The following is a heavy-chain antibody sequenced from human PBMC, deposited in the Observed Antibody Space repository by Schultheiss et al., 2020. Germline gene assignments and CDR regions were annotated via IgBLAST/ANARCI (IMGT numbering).Heavy chain of an antibody. V-gene: IGHV3-33*06. D-gene: IGHD3-10*01. Sequence: GESLKISCAASGFTFSSYGMHWVRQAPGKGLEWVAVIWYDGSNKYYADSVKGRFTISRDNSKNTLYLQMNSLRAEDTAVYYCANPRPILLVRGGQYNWFDPWGQGTLVTVSS. CDR1: GFTFSSYG. J-gene: IGHJ5*02. CDR2: IWYDGSNK. CDR3: ANPRPILLVRGGQYNWFDP.